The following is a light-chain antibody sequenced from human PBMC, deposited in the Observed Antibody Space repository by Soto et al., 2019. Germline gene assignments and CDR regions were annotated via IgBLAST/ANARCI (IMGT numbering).Light chain of an antibody. J-gene: IGLJ3*02. CDR1: SGHSTYA. CDR3: QTWGSGSGV. Sequence: QLVLTQSPSASASLGASVKLTCTLSSGHSTYAIAWHQHQSEKGPRFLMRLNSDGSHTKGDGIPDRFSGSSSGAERYLTISSLQSDDEADYYCQTWGSGSGVFGGGTKLTVL. V-gene: IGLV4-69*01. CDR2: LNSDGSH.